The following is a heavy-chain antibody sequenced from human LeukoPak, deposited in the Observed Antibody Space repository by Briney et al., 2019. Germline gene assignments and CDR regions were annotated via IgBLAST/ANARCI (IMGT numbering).Heavy chain of an antibody. CDR3: ASIVVVPATFYYYYYMDV. Sequence: PSETLSLTCAVYGGSFSGYYWSWIRQPPGKGLEWIGEINHSGSTNYNPSLKSRVTISVDTSKNQFSLKLSSVTAADTAVYHCASIVVVPATFYYYYYMDVWGKGTTVTVSS. CDR2: INHSGST. D-gene: IGHD2-2*01. CDR1: GGSFSGYY. J-gene: IGHJ6*03. V-gene: IGHV4-34*01.